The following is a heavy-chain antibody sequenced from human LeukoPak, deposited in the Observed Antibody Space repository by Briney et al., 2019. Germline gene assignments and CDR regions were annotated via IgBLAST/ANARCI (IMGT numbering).Heavy chain of an antibody. CDR1: GETFTSYY. CDR2: ITPNSGGT. D-gene: IGHD4-17*01. V-gene: IGHV1-2*02. J-gene: IGHJ4*02. Sequence: GASVKVSCNASGETFTSYYMHCVRQAPGHRLEWIAWITPNSGGTNYEQKCQGMVTMTRGTSISTAYMELSRLKSDDTAVYYCARQYGDYSFDYWGQGTLVTVSS. CDR3: ARQYGDYSFDY.